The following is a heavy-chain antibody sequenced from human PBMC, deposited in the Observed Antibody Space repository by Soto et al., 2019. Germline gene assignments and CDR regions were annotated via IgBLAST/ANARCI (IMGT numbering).Heavy chain of an antibody. CDR1: GFNFATST. Sequence: GASVKVSCKASGFNFATSTIQWVRQTRGHRLEWIGWIVVGNGNTNFAQDLRQRVTFSRDMSTSTAYMDVSTLRSDDTAVYYCARGRTVRNYADDSSDYFYFFDYWGQGTQVTVSS. J-gene: IGHJ4*02. V-gene: IGHV1-58*02. CDR2: IVVGNGNT. CDR3: ARGRTVRNYADDSSDYFYFFDY. D-gene: IGHD3-22*01.